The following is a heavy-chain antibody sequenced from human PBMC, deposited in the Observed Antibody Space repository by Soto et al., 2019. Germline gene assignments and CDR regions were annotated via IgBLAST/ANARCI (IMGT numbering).Heavy chain of an antibody. CDR3: ARDRAYCTSTTCYGAHNWFDP. V-gene: IGHV1-2*04. CDR2: IKPNSGGT. CDR1: GFTFTDYY. J-gene: IGHJ5*02. D-gene: IGHD2-2*01. Sequence: QVQLVQSGAEVKKPGASVKVSCKTSGFTFTDYYMHWLRQAPGQGLAWMGWIKPNSGGTNYAKKFQGWVTMTRDTSISTAYMELNRLRSDDTAIYYCARDRAYCTSTTCYGAHNWFDPWGQGTRVNVSS.